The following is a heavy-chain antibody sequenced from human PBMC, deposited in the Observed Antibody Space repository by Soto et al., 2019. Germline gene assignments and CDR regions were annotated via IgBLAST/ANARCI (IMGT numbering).Heavy chain of an antibody. Sequence: EVQLLESGGGLVQPGGSLRLSCAASGLTFSSYAMNWVRQAPGKGLEWVSGISGSGDTTYYADSVKGRLTISRDNSKNTLYLQMNSLRADDTAVYFCATPRSSWGTLRALDAFDIWGQGTIVTVSS. V-gene: IGHV3-23*01. D-gene: IGHD6-13*01. CDR1: GLTFSSYA. CDR2: ISGSGDTT. CDR3: ATPRSSWGTLRALDAFDI. J-gene: IGHJ3*02.